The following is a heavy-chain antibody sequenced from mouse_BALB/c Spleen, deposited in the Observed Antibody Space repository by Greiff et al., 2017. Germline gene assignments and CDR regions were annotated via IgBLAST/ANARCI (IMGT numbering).Heavy chain of an antibody. CDR1: GFNIKDTY. CDR3: ARPYYGSSYVGFAY. V-gene: IGHV14-3*02. J-gene: IGHJ3*01. CDR2: IDPANGNT. Sequence: VQLQQSGAELVKPGASVKLSCTASGFNIKDTYMHWVKQRPEQGLEWIGRIDPANGNTNYDPKFQGKATITADTSSNTAYLQLSSLTSEDTAVYYCARPYYGSSYVGFAYWGQGTLVTVSA. D-gene: IGHD1-1*01.